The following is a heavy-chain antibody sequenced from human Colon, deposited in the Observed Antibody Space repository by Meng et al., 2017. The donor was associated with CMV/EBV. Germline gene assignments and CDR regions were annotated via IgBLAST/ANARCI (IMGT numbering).Heavy chain of an antibody. Sequence: GESLKISCEASGFTFSDYNMNWVRQAPGKGLEWVSSIIGPGTHVSYADSLKGRFTISRDNAKSSLYLQIDSLRAEDTAVYFCARENVRLFYTMDVWGQGTTVTVSS. CDR1: GFTFSDYN. CDR2: IIGPGTHV. V-gene: IGHV3-21*06. D-gene: IGHD2/OR15-2a*01. CDR3: ARENVRLFYTMDV. J-gene: IGHJ6*02.